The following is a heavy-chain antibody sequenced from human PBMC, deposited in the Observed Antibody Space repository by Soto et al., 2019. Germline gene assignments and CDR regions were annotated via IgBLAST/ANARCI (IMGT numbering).Heavy chain of an antibody. Sequence: GGSLRLSCEASGFTFSSYAMSWVRQAPGKGLEWVSALSATGLSTYYADSVRGRVTISRDNSANTLSLEMRSLTADDTALYYCARDKDTSSWTAFDLWGQGTLVTVSS. CDR3: ARDKDTSSWTAFDL. CDR1: GFTFSSYA. CDR2: LSATGLST. V-gene: IGHV3-23*01. J-gene: IGHJ4*01. D-gene: IGHD3-10*01.